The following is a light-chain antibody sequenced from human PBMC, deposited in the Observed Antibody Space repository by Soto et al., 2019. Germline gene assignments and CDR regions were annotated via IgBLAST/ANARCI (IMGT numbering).Light chain of an antibody. CDR2: XXX. V-gene: IGKV3-20*01. CDR1: QSVSNNY. CDR3: QQYDTSPPIT. Sequence: EVVLTQSPGTLSLSPGERATLSCRASQSVSNNYLAFYXQKPVXXXXXLXXXXXTXXTCIPARFSGIGSGAVFPLTIAGLEPEDFAVYYCQQYDTSPPITFGQGTRLEIK. J-gene: IGKJ5*01.